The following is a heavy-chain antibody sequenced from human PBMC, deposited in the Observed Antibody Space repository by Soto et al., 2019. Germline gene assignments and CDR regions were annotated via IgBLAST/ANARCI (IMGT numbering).Heavy chain of an antibody. J-gene: IGHJ4*02. CDR1: GFDFTNSW. V-gene: IGHV3-74*01. CDR3: TRDQRYSSAV. Sequence: EVQLVESGGGLVQPGGSLRLSCAASGFDFTNSWMHWVRQAPGKGLVWVSHVNSDGSITTYADSVKGRFTISRDNVKNTVYLQMNSLRVEDTAVYYCTRDQRYSSAVWGQGTLVTVSS. D-gene: IGHD5-18*01. CDR2: VNSDGSIT.